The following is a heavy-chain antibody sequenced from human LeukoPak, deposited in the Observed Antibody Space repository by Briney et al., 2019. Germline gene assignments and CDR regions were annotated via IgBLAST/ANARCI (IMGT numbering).Heavy chain of an antibody. CDR2: MYTSGST. Sequence: PSETLSLTCTVSGGSISSGSYYWSWIRQPAGKGLEWIGRMYTSGSTNYNPSLKSRVTISVDTSKNQFSLKLSSVTAADTAVYYCARLVWFGELLGNWFDPWGQGTLVTVSS. J-gene: IGHJ5*02. V-gene: IGHV4-61*02. CDR1: GGSISSGSYY. D-gene: IGHD3-10*01. CDR3: ARLVWFGELLGNWFDP.